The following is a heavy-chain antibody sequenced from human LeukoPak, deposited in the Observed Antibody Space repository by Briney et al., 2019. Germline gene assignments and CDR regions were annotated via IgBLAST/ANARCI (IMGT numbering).Heavy chain of an antibody. J-gene: IGHJ4*02. Sequence: GGSLRLSCAASGFTFSSYGMHWVRQAPGKGLEWVAVISYDGSNEYYADSVKGRFTTSRDNSKNTLYLQMNSLRAEDTAVYYCAKARGKQQLALDYWGQGTLVTVSS. V-gene: IGHV3-30*18. CDR3: AKARGKQQLALDY. CDR2: ISYDGSNE. CDR1: GFTFSSYG. D-gene: IGHD6-13*01.